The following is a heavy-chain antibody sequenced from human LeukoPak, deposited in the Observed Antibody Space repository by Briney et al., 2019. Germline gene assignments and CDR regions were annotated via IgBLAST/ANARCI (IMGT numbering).Heavy chain of an antibody. V-gene: IGHV3-30-3*01. D-gene: IGHD3-22*01. CDR3: ARDEEDCYDSSGYSYYFDY. CDR1: GFTFSSYA. CDR2: ISYDGSNK. Sequence: GGSLRLSCAASGFTFSSYAMHWVRQAPGKGLEWVAVISYDGSNKYYADSVKGRFTISRDNSKNTLYLQMNSLRAEDTAVYYCARDEEDCYDSSGYSYYFDYWGQGTLVTVSS. J-gene: IGHJ4*02.